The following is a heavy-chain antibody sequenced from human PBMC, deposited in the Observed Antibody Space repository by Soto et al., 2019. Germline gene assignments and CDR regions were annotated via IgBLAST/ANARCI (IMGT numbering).Heavy chain of an antibody. CDR2: ISAYNGNT. J-gene: IGHJ6*03. V-gene: IGHV1-18*01. CDR1: GYTFTSYG. D-gene: IGHD6-13*01. CDR3: ARAGYSSSWYWRYYYYYMDV. Sequence: VSVKVSCKASGYTFTSYGISWVRQAPGQGLEWMGWISAYNGNTNYAQKLQGRVTMTTDTSTSTAYMELRSLRSDDTAVYYCARAGYSSSWYWRYYYYYMDVWGKGTTVTVSS.